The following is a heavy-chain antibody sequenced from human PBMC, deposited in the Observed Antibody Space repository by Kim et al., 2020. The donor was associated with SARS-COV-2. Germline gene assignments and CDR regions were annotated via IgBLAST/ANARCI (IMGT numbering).Heavy chain of an antibody. Sequence: SVKVSCKASGGTFSSYAISWVRQAPGQGLEWMGGIIPIFGTANYAQKFQGRVTITADESTSTAYMELSSLRSEDTAVYYCASLKTWAGGGRIVATSHFDYWGQGTLVTVSS. CDR3: ASLKTWAGGGRIVATSHFDY. CDR2: IIPIFGTA. V-gene: IGHV1-69*13. J-gene: IGHJ4*02. CDR1: GGTFSSYA. D-gene: IGHD5-12*01.